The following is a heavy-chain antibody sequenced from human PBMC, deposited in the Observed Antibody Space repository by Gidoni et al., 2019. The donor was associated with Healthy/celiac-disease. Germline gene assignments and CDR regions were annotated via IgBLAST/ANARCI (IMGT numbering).Heavy chain of an antibody. CDR2: IYYSGST. D-gene: IGHD6-13*01. V-gene: IGHV4-59*01. CDR1: GGSISSYY. Sequence: QVQLQESGPGLVQPSETLSLTCTVSGGSISSYYWSWIRQPPGKGLEWIGYIYYSGSTNYNPSLKSRVTISVDTSKNQFSLKLSSVTAADTAVYYCAREITAAAGPDYWGQGTLVTVSS. CDR3: AREITAAAGPDY. J-gene: IGHJ4*02.